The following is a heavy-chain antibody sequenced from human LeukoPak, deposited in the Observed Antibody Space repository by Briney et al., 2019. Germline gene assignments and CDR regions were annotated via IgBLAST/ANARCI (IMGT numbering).Heavy chain of an antibody. Sequence: SETLSLTCTISGDSFGSYHWNWIRQSAGKGLEWIGRIYASGPTHYDPSFNSRVTISVDTSKNQFSLTLSSVTAADTAVYYCAREYSYGYSYYFDYWGQGTLVTVSS. CDR3: AREYSYGYSYYFDY. V-gene: IGHV4-4*07. CDR2: IYASGPT. CDR1: GDSFGSYH. J-gene: IGHJ4*02. D-gene: IGHD5-18*01.